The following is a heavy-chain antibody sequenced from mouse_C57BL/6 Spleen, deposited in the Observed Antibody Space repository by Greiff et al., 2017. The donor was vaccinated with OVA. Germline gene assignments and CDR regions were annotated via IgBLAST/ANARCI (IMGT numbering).Heavy chain of an antibody. CDR1: GYSFTGYY. J-gene: IGHJ4*01. V-gene: IGHV1-42*01. CDR2: INPSTGGT. Sequence: EVKLQESGPELVKPGASVKISCKASGYSFTGYYMNWVKQSPEKSLEWIGEINPSTGGTTYNQKFKAKATLTVDKSSSTAYMQLKSLTSEDSAVYYRARTLKYYYAMDYWGQGTSVTVSS. CDR3: ARTLKYYYAMDY.